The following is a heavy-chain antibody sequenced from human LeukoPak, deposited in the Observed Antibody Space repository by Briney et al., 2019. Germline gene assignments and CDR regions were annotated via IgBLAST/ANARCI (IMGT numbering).Heavy chain of an antibody. J-gene: IGHJ5*02. V-gene: IGHV4-30-2*01. Sequence: SQTLSLTCTVSGGSISSGGYYWSWIRQPPGKGLEWIGYIYHSGSTYYNPSLKSRVTISVDRSKNQFSLKLSSVTAADTAVYYCARARYSSGWYTNWFDPWGQGTLVTVSS. CDR1: GGSISSGGYY. CDR3: ARARYSSGWYTNWFDP. CDR2: IYHSGST. D-gene: IGHD6-19*01.